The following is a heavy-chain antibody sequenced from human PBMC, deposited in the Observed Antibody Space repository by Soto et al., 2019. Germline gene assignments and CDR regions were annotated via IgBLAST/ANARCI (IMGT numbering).Heavy chain of an antibody. V-gene: IGHV4-59*08. D-gene: IGHD4-17*01. CDR2: IYYSGST. CDR1: GGSISSYY. Sequence: QVQLQESGPGLVKPSETLSLTCTVSGGSISSYYWSWIRQPPGKGLEWIGYIYYSGSTNYNPSLKSRVTISVDTSKNQFSLKLSSVTAADTAVYYCARHSDYGDYEYFQHWGQGTLVTVSS. CDR3: ARHSDYGDYEYFQH. J-gene: IGHJ1*01.